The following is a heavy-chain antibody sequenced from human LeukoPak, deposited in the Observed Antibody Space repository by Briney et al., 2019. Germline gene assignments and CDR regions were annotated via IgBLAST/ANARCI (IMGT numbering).Heavy chain of an antibody. D-gene: IGHD3-3*01. Sequence: ASVKVSCKASGYTFTSYGISWVRQAPGQGLEWMGWISAYDGNTNYAQKFQDRVTMTRDTPTSTVYMELRSLRSDDTAMYYCARDGVVTPYYFDYWGQGTLVTVSS. CDR3: ARDGVVTPYYFDY. V-gene: IGHV1-18*01. CDR1: GYTFTSYG. CDR2: ISAYDGNT. J-gene: IGHJ4*02.